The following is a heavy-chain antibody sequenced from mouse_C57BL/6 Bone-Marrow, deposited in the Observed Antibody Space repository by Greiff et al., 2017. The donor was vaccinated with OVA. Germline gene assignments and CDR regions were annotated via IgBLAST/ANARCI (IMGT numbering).Heavy chain of an antibody. Sequence: VQLQQSGAELARPGASVKLSCKASGYTFTSYGISWVKQRTGQGLEWIGEIYPRSGNTYYNEKFKGKATLTADTSSSTAYMELSSLTSEDSAVSVGERKGRGEARSFDYWGQGTTLTVSS. J-gene: IGHJ2*01. CDR1: GYTFTSYG. CDR2: IYPRSGNT. CDR3: ERKGRGEARSFDY. V-gene: IGHV1-81*01. D-gene: IGHD1-1*01.